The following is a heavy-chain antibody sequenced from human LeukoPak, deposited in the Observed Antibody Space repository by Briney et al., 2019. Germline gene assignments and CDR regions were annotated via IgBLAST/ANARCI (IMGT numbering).Heavy chain of an antibody. CDR3: ARDQGTSTTAPKRKGRFDP. CDR1: GFTFSSYA. CDR2: ISYSGETT. J-gene: IGHJ5*02. Sequence: GGSLRLSCVASGFTFSSYAMSWVRQTPGKGLEWVSTISYSGETTYYVGSVKGRFTISRDNSKNTLYLQMNSLRAEDTAVYYCARDQGTSTTAPKRKGRFDPWGQGTLVTVSS. D-gene: IGHD1-1*01. V-gene: IGHV3-23*01.